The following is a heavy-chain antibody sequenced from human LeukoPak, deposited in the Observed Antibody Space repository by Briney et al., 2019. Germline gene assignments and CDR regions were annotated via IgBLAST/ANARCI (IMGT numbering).Heavy chain of an antibody. D-gene: IGHD3-9*01. Sequence: PSETLSLTCTVSGGSISSSNYCWGWIRQPPGKGLEWVGSVYYSGSTYYTTSLKSRVTISVDTSKNQFSLKLSSVTAADTAVYYCARLHTYYDILTGYYSGGWFDPWGQGTLVTVSS. V-gene: IGHV4-39*01. CDR1: GGSISSSNYC. J-gene: IGHJ5*02. CDR2: VYYSGST. CDR3: ARLHTYYDILTGYYSGGWFDP.